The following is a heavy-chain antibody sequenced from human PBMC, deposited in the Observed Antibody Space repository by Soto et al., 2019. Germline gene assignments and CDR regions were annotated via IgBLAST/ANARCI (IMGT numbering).Heavy chain of an antibody. CDR3: AKGRGQNWNFDY. Sequence: EVQLLESGGGSVQPGGSLRLSCAASGFTFSSYAMHWVRRPPGKGLEWVSSISGSGGTAYYADSVKGRFSISRDSLVNTLYLQMNSLRADDTAVYYCAKGRGQNWNFDYWGQETLVTVSP. CDR1: GFTFSSYA. J-gene: IGHJ4*02. CDR2: ISGSGGTA. V-gene: IGHV3-23*01. D-gene: IGHD1-1*01.